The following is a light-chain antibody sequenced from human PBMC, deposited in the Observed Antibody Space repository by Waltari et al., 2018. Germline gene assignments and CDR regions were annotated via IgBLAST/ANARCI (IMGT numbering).Light chain of an antibody. V-gene: IGKV1-5*03. Sequence: DIQMTQSPSSLSASVGDRVTITCRASQTSSSWLAWYQQKPGKAPKLLIYKASTLESGVPSRFSGSGSGTEFTLTTSSLQPGDFATYYCQQFNSFPWTFGHGTKVEIK. CDR1: QTSSSW. CDR3: QQFNSFPWT. CDR2: KAS. J-gene: IGKJ1*01.